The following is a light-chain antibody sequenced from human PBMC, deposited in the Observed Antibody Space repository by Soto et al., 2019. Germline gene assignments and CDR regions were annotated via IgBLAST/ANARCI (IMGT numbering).Light chain of an antibody. Sequence: QSVLTQPPSASGFPGQSVTISCTGTSSDVGYYDYVSWYQQHPGKAPKLVIYEVTKRPSGVPDRVSASKSGNTASLTISGLQAEDEADYYCGSYTTSSNYVFGTGTKVTVL. CDR3: GSYTTSSNYV. J-gene: IGLJ1*01. V-gene: IGLV2-8*01. CDR2: EVT. CDR1: SSDVGYYDY.